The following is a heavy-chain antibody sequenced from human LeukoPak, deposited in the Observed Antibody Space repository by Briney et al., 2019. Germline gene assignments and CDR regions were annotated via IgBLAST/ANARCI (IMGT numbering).Heavy chain of an antibody. D-gene: IGHD4-17*01. CDR1: GYSFTSYW. J-gene: IGHJ3*02. CDR3: ASGRLRRTRDAFDI. V-gene: IGHV5-51*01. CDR2: IYPGDSDN. Sequence: GESLKISCKASGYSFTSYWIGWVRQMPGKGVEWMGIIYPGDSDNRYSPSFKGQVTISVDKSISTAYLQWSSLKASDTAMYYCASGRLRRTRDAFDIWGQGTMVTVSS.